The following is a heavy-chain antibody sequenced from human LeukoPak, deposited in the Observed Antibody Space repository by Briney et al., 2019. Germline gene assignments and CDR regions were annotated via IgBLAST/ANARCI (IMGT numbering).Heavy chain of an antibody. CDR1: GFTFSSYA. J-gene: IGHJ3*02. CDR2: ISFSSATI. CDR3: ARDTHYYGSGSPAFDI. V-gene: IGHV3-48*01. D-gene: IGHD3-10*01. Sequence: GGSLRLSCAASGFTFSSYAMSWVRQAPGKGLEWVSYISFSSATIHYADSVKGRFTVSRDNAKNSLYLQMNSLRAEDTALYFCARDTHYYGSGSPAFDIWGQGTMVTVSS.